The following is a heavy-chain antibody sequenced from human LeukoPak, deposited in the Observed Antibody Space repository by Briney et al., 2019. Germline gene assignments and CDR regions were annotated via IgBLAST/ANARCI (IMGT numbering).Heavy chain of an antibody. CDR1: RFSFSAYP. V-gene: IGHV3-23*01. CDR2: ISASGDVT. CDR3: ATSGSYTGWFDP. Sequence: PGGSLRLSCAASRFSFSAYPMGWVRRAPGKGLEWVSGISASGDVTFHADPVKGRFTISRDNAKNSLYLQMNSLRAEDTVVYYCATSGSYTGWFDPWGQGTLVTVSS. J-gene: IGHJ5*02. D-gene: IGHD1-26*01.